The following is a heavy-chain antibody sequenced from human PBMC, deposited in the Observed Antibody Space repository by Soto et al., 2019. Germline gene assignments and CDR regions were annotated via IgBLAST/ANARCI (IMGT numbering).Heavy chain of an antibody. CDR3: ASEHSGYDHREDYYHGVDV. V-gene: IGHV3-74*03. CDR1: GYSLSTYW. CDR2: IGPDGSSA. Sequence: EVQLVESGGDLVQPGGSLRLSCAASGYSLSTYWMHWVRQIPGQGLTWVSRIGPDGSSATYADSVKGRFTISRDNANNALYLEMNSLRAEDTAVYYCASEHSGYDHREDYYHGVDVWGQGTTVTVSS. J-gene: IGHJ6*02. D-gene: IGHD5-12*01.